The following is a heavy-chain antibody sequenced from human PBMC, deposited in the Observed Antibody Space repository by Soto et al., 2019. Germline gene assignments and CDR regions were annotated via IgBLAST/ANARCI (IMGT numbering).Heavy chain of an antibody. CDR1: GGSISSGGYY. CDR2: IYYSGST. J-gene: IGHJ4*02. Sequence: SETLSLTCTVSGGSISSGGYYWSWIRQHPGKGLEWIGYIYYSGSTYYNPSLKSRVTISVDTSKNQFSLKLSSVTAADTAVYYCARGLLWFGELFSPPLNFDYWGQGTLVTVSS. D-gene: IGHD3-10*01. CDR3: ARGLLWFGELFSPPLNFDY. V-gene: IGHV4-31*03.